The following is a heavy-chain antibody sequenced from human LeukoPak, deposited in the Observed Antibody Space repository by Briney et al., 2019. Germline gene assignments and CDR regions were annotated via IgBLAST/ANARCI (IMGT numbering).Heavy chain of an antibody. V-gene: IGHV4-34*01. CDR1: GGSFTGYY. Sequence: SETLSLTCAAYGGSFTGYYWSWIRQPPGKGLEWIGEINHSGSTNYNPSLKSRVTISVDTSKNQFSLKLSSVTAADTAVYYCARSYYYDFWSGYYPDYYYYYGMDVWGQGTTVTVSS. CDR3: ARSYYYDFWSGYYPDYYYYYGMDV. J-gene: IGHJ6*02. CDR2: INHSGST. D-gene: IGHD3-3*01.